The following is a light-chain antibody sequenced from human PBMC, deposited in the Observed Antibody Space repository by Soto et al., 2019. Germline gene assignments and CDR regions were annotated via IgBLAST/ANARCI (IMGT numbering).Light chain of an antibody. CDR1: NSDVDGYNY. J-gene: IGLJ3*02. Sequence: QSALTQPASVSGSPGQSITISCTGINSDVDGYNYVSWYQQHPGKAPKLMIYDVSNRPSGVSDRFSGSMSASTASLTISGLQAEDEAEYYCCSYRGRSTPGVFGGGTKLTVL. CDR2: DVS. CDR3: CSYRGRSTPGV. V-gene: IGLV2-14*01.